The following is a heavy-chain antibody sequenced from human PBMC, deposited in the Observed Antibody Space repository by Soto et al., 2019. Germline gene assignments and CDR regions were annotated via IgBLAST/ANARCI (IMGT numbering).Heavy chain of an antibody. Sequence: ASVKVSCKASGYTFTSYDINWVRQATGQGLEWMGWMNPNSGNTGYAQKFQGRVTMTRNTSISTAYMELSSLRSEDTAVYYCARDISSTIQFYYYYMDVWGKGTTVTVSS. V-gene: IGHV1-8*01. D-gene: IGHD2-2*01. CDR3: ARDISSTIQFYYYYMDV. J-gene: IGHJ6*03. CDR2: MNPNSGNT. CDR1: GYTFTSYD.